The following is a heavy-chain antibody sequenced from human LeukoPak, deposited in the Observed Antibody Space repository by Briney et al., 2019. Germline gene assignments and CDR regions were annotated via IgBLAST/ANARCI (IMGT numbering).Heavy chain of an antibody. Sequence: GGSLRLSCAASGFTFSSHGMHWVRQAPGKVLEWVAVISYDGSNKYYSDSVKGRFTISRDNSKNTLYLQMNSLRDEDTAEYYCAKDRVGATSGQPDYWGQGTLVTVSS. CDR1: GFTFSSHG. CDR2: ISYDGSNK. CDR3: AKDRVGATSGQPDY. D-gene: IGHD1-26*01. V-gene: IGHV3-30*18. J-gene: IGHJ4*02.